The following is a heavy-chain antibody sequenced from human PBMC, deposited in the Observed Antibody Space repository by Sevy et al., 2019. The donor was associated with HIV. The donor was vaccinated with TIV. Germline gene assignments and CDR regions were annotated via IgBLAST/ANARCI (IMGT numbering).Heavy chain of an antibody. CDR1: GFTFSSYS. D-gene: IGHD2-2*01. Sequence: LRLSCAASGFTFSSYSMNWVRQAPGKGLEWVSYISSSSSTIYYADSVKGRFTISRDNAKNSLYLQMNSLRAEDTAVYYCTRDHREDIVVVPAAIGYWGQGTLVTVSS. CDR3: TRDHREDIVVVPAAIGY. V-gene: IGHV3-48*01. CDR2: ISSSSSTI. J-gene: IGHJ4*02.